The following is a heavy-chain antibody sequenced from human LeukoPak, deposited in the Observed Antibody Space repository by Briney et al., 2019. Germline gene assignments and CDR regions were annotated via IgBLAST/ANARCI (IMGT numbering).Heavy chain of an antibody. D-gene: IGHD6-19*01. Sequence: GGSLRLSCAASGFTFSSYWMSWVRQAPGKGLEWVANIKQGGSEKYYVDSVKGRFTISRDNAKNSLYLQMNSLRAEDTAVYYCASGGYSSGWYYFDYWGQGTLVTVSS. J-gene: IGHJ4*02. CDR3: ASGGYSSGWYYFDY. CDR1: GFTFSSYW. CDR2: IKQGGSEK. V-gene: IGHV3-7*01.